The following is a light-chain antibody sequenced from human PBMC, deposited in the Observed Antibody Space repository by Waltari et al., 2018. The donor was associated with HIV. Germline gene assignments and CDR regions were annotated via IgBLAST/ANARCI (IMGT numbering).Light chain of an antibody. CDR1: ENIGNW. CDR3: QQYNVYPWT. Sequence: DIEMTQSPSTLSASVGDTVTITCRTSENIGNWLAWYQMKPGKAPDLLIYRASTLKSGVPSRFSGRGSGTEFALTVRGLQPGDFGTFFCQQYNVYPWTFGQGTRVDLK. V-gene: IGKV1-5*03. J-gene: IGKJ1*01. CDR2: RAS.